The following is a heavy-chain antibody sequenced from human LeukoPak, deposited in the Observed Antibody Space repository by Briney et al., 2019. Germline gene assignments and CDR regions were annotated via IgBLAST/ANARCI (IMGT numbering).Heavy chain of an antibody. V-gene: IGHV1-46*01. J-gene: IGHJ5*02. D-gene: IGHD2-2*01. Sequence: ASVKVSCKASGYAFTSYYMHWVRQAPGQGLEWMGIINPSGGSTSYAQKFQGRVTMTRDMSTSTVYMELSSLRSEDTAVYYCARGEIGYCSSTSCLEFDPWGQGTLVTVSS. CDR2: INPSGGST. CDR3: ARGEIGYCSSTSCLEFDP. CDR1: GYAFTSYY.